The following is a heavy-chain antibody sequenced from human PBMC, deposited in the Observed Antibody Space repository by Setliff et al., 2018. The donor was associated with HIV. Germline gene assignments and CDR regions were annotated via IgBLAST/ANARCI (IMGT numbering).Heavy chain of an antibody. D-gene: IGHD2-8*01. J-gene: IGHJ4*02. Sequence: ASVKVSCKASGYTFTGYYMHWVRQAPGQGLEWMGRINPNSGGTNYAQKFQGSVTMTRDTSISTAYMELSRLRSDDTAVYYCARGPRCTNGVCYYYFDYWGQGTLVTVSS. CDR3: ARGPRCTNGVCYYYFDY. V-gene: IGHV1-2*06. CDR2: INPNSGGT. CDR1: GYTFTGYY.